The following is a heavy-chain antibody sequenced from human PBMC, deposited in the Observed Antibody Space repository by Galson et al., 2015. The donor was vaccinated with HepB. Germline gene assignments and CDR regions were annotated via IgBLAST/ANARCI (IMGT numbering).Heavy chain of an antibody. J-gene: IGHJ6*02. D-gene: IGHD2-15*01. V-gene: IGHV3-23*01. Sequence: SLRLSCAASGFTFSSYAMSWIRQAPGKGLEWVSAISGSGGSTYYADSVKGRFTISRDNSKNTLYLQMNSLRAEDTAVYYCAKELYCSGGSCYSDDYYYGMDVWGQGTTVTVSS. CDR3: AKELYCSGGSCYSDDYYYGMDV. CDR2: ISGSGGST. CDR1: GFTFSSYA.